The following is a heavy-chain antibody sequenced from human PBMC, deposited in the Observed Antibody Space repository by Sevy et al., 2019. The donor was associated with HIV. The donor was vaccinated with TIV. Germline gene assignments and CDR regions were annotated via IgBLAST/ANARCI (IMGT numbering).Heavy chain of an antibody. CDR3: ARDSGDYGDYRFDY. D-gene: IGHD4-17*01. CDR2: IYHSGST. V-gene: IGHV4-30-2*01. CDR1: GGSISSGGYS. J-gene: IGHJ4*02. Sequence: SETLSLTCAVSGGSISSGGYSWSWIRQPPGKGLEWIGYIYHSGSTYYNPSLKSRVTISVDRSKNQFSLKLSSVTAADTAVYYCARDSGDYGDYRFDYWGQGTLVTVSS.